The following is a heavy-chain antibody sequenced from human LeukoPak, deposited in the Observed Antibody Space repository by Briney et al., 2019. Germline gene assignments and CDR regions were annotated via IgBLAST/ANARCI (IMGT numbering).Heavy chain of an antibody. V-gene: IGHV3-7*03. Sequence: ETLSLTCTVSGGSISSDGYYWSWVRQAPGKGLEWVANIKQDGSEKYYVDSVKGRFTISRDNAKNSLYLQMNSLRAEDTAVYYCAREGGAAAGLYYFDYWGQGTLVTVSS. CDR3: AREGGAAAGLYYFDY. J-gene: IGHJ4*02. D-gene: IGHD6-13*01. CDR2: IKQDGSEK. CDR1: GGSISSDG.